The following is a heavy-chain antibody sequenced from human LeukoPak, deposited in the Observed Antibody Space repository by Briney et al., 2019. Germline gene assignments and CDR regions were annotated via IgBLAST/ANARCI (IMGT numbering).Heavy chain of an antibody. CDR1: GYSFTSYV. D-gene: IGHD3-16*01. CDR2: INTNTGNP. CDR3: ARGRYVEIDY. Sequence: ASVKVSCKASGYSFTSYVLNWVRQAPGQGLEWMGWINTNTGNPTYAQGFTGRFVSSLDTSVSTTYLQISGLKAEDTAVYYCARGRYVEIDYWGQGTLVTVSS. J-gene: IGHJ4*02. V-gene: IGHV7-4-1*02.